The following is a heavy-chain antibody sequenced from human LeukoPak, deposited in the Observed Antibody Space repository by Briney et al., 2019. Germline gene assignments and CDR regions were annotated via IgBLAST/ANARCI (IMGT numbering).Heavy chain of an antibody. J-gene: IGHJ5*02. Sequence: NASETLSPTCTVSGYSISSGYYWGWIRQPPGKGLEWIGSIYHSGRTFYNPSLKSRVTISVDTSKNQFSLKLSSVTAADTAVYYCARTRGTGGGDYYSNWFDPWGQGTLVTVSS. CDR3: ARTRGTGGGDYYSNWFDP. V-gene: IGHV4-38-2*02. CDR1: GYSISSGYY. CDR2: IYHSGRT. D-gene: IGHD2-21*02.